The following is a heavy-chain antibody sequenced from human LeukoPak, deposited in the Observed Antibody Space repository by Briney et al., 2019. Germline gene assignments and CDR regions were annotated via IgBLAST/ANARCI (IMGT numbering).Heavy chain of an antibody. V-gene: IGHV4-59*12. Sequence: KPSETLSLTCTVSGGSISSYYWSWIRQPPGKGLEWIGYIYYSGSTNYNPSLKSRVTISVDTSKNQFSLKLSSVTAADTAVYYCARDQVVAAAGTKRTGGFDYWGQGTLVTVSS. CDR1: GGSISSYY. D-gene: IGHD6-13*01. CDR3: ARDQVVAAAGTKRTGGFDY. J-gene: IGHJ4*02. CDR2: IYYSGST.